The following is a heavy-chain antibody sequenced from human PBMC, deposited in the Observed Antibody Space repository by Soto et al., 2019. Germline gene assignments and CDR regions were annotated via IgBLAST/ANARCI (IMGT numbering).Heavy chain of an antibody. J-gene: IGHJ4*02. CDR2: ISYDGYNK. CDR1: GFTFSSYA. Sequence: QVQLVESGGGVVQPGRSLRLSCAASGFTFSSYAMHWVRQAPGKGLEWVAAISYDGYNKYYADSVKGRFTISRDNSKKTLALQMNSLRAEDTAGYCCARDLRRMVRGIEYWGQGTLVTVSS. V-gene: IGHV3-30-3*01. CDR3: ARDLRRMVRGIEY. D-gene: IGHD3-10*01.